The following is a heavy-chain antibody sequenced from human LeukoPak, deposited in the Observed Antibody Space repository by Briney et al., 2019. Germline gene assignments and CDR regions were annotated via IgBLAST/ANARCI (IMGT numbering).Heavy chain of an antibody. J-gene: IGHJ4*02. CDR1: GFTFSGYA. D-gene: IGHD1-1*01. Sequence: PGGSLRLSCSASGFTFSGYAMYWVRQAPGKGLEYVSAISSNGGSTYYADSVKGRFTISRDNSKNTAFLQMNSLRPEDTALYYCARKNEQGVTDFWGQGALVTVSA. V-gene: IGHV3-64*04. CDR2: ISSNGGST. CDR3: ARKNEQGVTDF.